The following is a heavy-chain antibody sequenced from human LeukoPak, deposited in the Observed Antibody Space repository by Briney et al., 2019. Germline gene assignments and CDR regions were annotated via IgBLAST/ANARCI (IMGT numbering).Heavy chain of an antibody. D-gene: IGHD2-2*01. J-gene: IGHJ4*02. CDR1: GYTCTNYG. CDR3: ARVPPSAHQMLSSDY. CDR2: ISANNGET. Sequence: GASVKVSCKASGYTCTNYGISWVRQAPGQGLEWMAWISANNGETRNAQNLQGRVTMTTDTSTSTAYMELRSLRSDDTAVYYCARVPPSAHQMLSSDYWGQGTQVTVSS. V-gene: IGHV1-18*04.